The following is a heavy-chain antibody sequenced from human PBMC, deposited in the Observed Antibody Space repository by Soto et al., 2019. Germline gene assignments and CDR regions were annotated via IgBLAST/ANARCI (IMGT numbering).Heavy chain of an antibody. CDR3: VTAVRGYNANGDL. V-gene: IGHV3-7*03. Sequence: VGSLRLSCVGSGFTFSSYWMGWVRQTPGKGLEWVATIKADGTEKYYVDSVKGRFTFSRDNAKTSVYLEMNSLRAEDTAVYYCVTAVRGYNANGDLWGQGTTVTVSS. J-gene: IGHJ6*02. CDR2: IKADGTEK. D-gene: IGHD5-12*01. CDR1: GFTFSSYW.